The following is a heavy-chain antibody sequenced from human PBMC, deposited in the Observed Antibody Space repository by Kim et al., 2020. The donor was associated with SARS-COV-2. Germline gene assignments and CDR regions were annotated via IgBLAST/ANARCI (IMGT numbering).Heavy chain of an antibody. Sequence: SETLSLTCTVSGGSISSYYWSWIRQPPGKGLEWIGYIYYSGSTNYNPSLKSRVTISVDTSKNQFSLKLSSVTAADTAVYYCARDLGAAAGTNWFDPWGQGTLVTVSS. D-gene: IGHD6-13*01. J-gene: IGHJ5*02. CDR1: GGSISSYY. CDR2: IYYSGST. CDR3: ARDLGAAAGTNWFDP. V-gene: IGHV4-59*01.